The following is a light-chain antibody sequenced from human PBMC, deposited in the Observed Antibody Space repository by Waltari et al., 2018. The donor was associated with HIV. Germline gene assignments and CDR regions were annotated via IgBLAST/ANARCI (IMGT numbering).Light chain of an antibody. J-gene: IGLJ1*01. CDR3: QSFDSSLSGYV. CDR2: GSS. CDR1: RSNIGAGFD. V-gene: IGLV1-40*01. Sequence: QSVLTQPPSVSGAPGQRVTISCPGSRSNIGAGFDVHWYQQLPGTAPKLLIDGSSNRPSGVPDRFSGSRSGSSASLAITGFQADDEADYYCQSFDSSLSGYVFGIGTKVTVL.